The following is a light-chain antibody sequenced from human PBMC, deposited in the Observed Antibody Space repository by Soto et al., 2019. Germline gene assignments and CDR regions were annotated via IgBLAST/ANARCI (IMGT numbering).Light chain of an antibody. J-gene: IGLJ1*01. CDR1: SSNIGAGFD. CDR2: GKS. V-gene: IGLV1-40*01. Sequence: QYVLTQPPSLSGAPGQRVTISCTGSSSNIGAGFDVHWYQQLPGTAPKLLIYGKSNRPSGVPDRFSGSNSSTSASLAITGLQAEDEADYYCQSYYSSLSGSVFGNGTKLTVL. CDR3: QSYYSSLSGSV.